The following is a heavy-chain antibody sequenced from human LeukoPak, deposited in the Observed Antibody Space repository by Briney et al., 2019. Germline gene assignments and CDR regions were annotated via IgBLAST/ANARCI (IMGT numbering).Heavy chain of an antibody. CDR2: IWYDGSNK. CDR1: GFTFSRNG. J-gene: IGHJ6*02. Sequence: PGRSLRLSCVASGFTFSRNGMHWVRQAPGKGLEWVAVIWYDGSNKYYADSVKGRFTISRDNSKNTLYLQMNSPRAEDTAVYYCASGRLNYSYAMDNWGQGTTVTVSS. V-gene: IGHV3-33*01. CDR3: ASGRLNYSYAMDN.